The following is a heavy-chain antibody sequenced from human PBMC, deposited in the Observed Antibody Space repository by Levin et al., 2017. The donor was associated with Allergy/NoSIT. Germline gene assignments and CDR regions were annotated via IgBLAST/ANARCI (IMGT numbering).Heavy chain of an antibody. J-gene: IGHJ4*02. D-gene: IGHD3/OR15-3a*01. CDR3: ATLDFFDY. CDR1: GFTFSSYW. CDR2: INSDGSST. V-gene: IGHV3-74*01. Sequence: ASVKVSCAASGFTFSSYWMHWVRQAPGKGLVWVSRINSDGSSTSYADSVKGRFTISRDNAKNTLYLQMNSLRAEDTAVYYCATLDFFDYWGQGTLVTVSS.